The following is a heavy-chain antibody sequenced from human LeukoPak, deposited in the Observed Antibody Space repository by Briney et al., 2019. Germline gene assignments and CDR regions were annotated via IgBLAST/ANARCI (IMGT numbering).Heavy chain of an antibody. Sequence: GGSLRLSCAASGFTFSRYGMHWVRQAPVKGLEWVAVIWYDGSNKYYAESVKGRFTISRDNSKNTLHLQMNSLRAEDTAVYYCARDPPMYYYDEPGSRDAFDIWGQGTMVTVSS. CDR3: ARDPPMYYYDEPGSRDAFDI. CDR1: GFTFSRYG. CDR2: IWYDGSNK. V-gene: IGHV3-33*01. J-gene: IGHJ3*02. D-gene: IGHD3-22*01.